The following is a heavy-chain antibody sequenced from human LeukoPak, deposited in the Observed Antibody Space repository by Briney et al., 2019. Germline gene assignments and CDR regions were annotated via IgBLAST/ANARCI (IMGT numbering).Heavy chain of an antibody. D-gene: IGHD6-13*01. J-gene: IGHJ4*02. V-gene: IGHV1-46*01. Sequence: ATVKVSCKASGYTFTDFYMNWVRQAPGQGLEWMGIINPSDASTRYAQKFQGRVTMTRDTSTSTVYMELSSLRSEDTAVYYCARGDRRRPPSSIGWYSENIFDYWGQGTLVTVSS. CDR3: ARGDRRRPPSSIGWYSENIFDY. CDR1: GYTFTDFY. CDR2: INPSDAST.